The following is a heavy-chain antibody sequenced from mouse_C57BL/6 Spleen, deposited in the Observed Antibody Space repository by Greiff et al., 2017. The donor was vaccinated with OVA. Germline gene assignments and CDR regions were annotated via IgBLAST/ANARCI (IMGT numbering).Heavy chain of an antibody. CDR1: GFTITDYY. CDR3: AQTARFAY. J-gene: IGHJ3*01. Sequence: VQLQQSGAELVKPGASVKLSCTASGFTITDYYMHWVKPRTEQGLEWIGRIDPEDGEPKYAPKFQGTATITADTSSTTAYLQLSILTSEDTAVYYCAQTARFAYWCQGTLVTGSA. V-gene: IGHV14-2*01. D-gene: IGHD3-2*01. CDR2: IDPEDGEP.